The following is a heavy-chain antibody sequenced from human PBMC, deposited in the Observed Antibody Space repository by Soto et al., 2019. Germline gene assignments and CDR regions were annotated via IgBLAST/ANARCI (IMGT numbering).Heavy chain of an antibody. V-gene: IGHV4-34*01. CDR2: IGRSGST. J-gene: IGHJ5*02. D-gene: IGHD5-18*01. Sequence: SETLSPTCAVYGGSFSGDYWTWIRQPPGKGLEWIGEIGRSGSTDYKPSLKSRVTISLDTSKNQFSLKLRFVTAADTAVYYCARGLRGYTYGRWFDPWGQGTQVTVSS. CDR3: ARGLRGYTYGRWFDP. CDR1: GGSFSGDY.